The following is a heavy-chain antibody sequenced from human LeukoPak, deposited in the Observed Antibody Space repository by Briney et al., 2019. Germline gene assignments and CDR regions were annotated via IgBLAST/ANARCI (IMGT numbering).Heavy chain of an antibody. J-gene: IGHJ6*03. V-gene: IGHV1-8*02. CDR2: VSPNSGKT. CDR1: GYTFTTYD. Sequence: ASVKVSCKASGYTFTTYDMHWVRQASGQGLEWMGWVSPNSGKTAYAQKFQDRVTMTRDISISTGYMELSSLRSEDTAVYYCVRGYFNWNYAGVGEYYYMDVWGKGTTVTVSS. D-gene: IGHD1-7*01. CDR3: VRGYFNWNYAGVGEYYYMDV.